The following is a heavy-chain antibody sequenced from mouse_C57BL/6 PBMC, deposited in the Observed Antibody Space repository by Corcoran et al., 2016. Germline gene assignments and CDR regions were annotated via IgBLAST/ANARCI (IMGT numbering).Heavy chain of an antibody. CDR2: INPNNGGT. V-gene: IGHV1-26*01. D-gene: IGHD4-1*02. CDR1: GYTFTDYY. CDR3: ARQLIDY. Sequence: EVQLQQSGPELVKPGASVKISCKASGYTFTDYYMNWVKQSHGKGLEWIGDINPNNGGTSYNQKFKGKATLTVDKSSSTAYMELSSLTSEDSAVYYWARQLIDYWGQGTTLTVSS. J-gene: IGHJ2*01.